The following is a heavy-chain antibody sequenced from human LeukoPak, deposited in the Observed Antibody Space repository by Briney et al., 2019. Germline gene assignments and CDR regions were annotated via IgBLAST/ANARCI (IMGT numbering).Heavy chain of an antibody. V-gene: IGHV1-46*02. CDR3: ARRASRSWYLY. Sequence: GASVPVPYKASGYTFNSYYTHWVRQAPGQGLEWMGMINPSGGATTYAQNFQGRVTMTTDTSTSTAHMELSSLRSEDTAVYYCARRASRSWYLYCGEGALFTVSS. CDR2: INPSGGAT. CDR1: GYTFNSYY. J-gene: IGHJ4*02. D-gene: IGHD6-13*01.